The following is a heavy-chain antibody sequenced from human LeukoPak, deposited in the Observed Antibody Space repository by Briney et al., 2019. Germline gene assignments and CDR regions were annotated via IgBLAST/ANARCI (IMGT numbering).Heavy chain of an antibody. CDR2: INPGGGST. CDR1: GYTFTTYY. D-gene: IGHD5-18*01. CDR3: TKDPYNYGSY. J-gene: IGHJ4*02. Sequence: GASVKVSCKASGYTFTTYYIYWVRQAPGQGLEWMGVINPGGGSTTYAQKFQDRVTMDRDTSTSTVYMELSSLRSEDTAVYYCTKDPYNYGSYWGQGTLVTVSS. V-gene: IGHV1-46*01.